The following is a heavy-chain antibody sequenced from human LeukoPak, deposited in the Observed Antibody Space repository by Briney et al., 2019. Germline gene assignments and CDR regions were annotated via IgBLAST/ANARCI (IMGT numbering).Heavy chain of an antibody. D-gene: IGHD3-22*01. CDR2: IYHSGST. CDR3: ARAYDSSGNDY. CDR1: GDSISTNGYY. Sequence: SETLSLTCTVSGDSISTNGYYWGWIRQPPGKGLEWIGRIYHSGSTYYNPSLKSRVTISVDTSKNQFSLKLSSVTAADTAVYYCARAYDSSGNDYWGQGTLVTVSS. J-gene: IGHJ4*02. V-gene: IGHV4-38-2*02.